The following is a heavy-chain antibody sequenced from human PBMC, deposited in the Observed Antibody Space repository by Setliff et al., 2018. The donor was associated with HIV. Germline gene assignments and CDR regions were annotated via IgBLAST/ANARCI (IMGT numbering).Heavy chain of an antibody. D-gene: IGHD6-19*01. CDR1: GYSFTSYW. J-gene: IGHJ4*02. CDR2: IYPGDSDT. CDR3: ARLSGNLAVAGNYYFDY. Sequence: GESLKISCKGSGYSFTSYWIGWVRQMPGKGLEWMGIIYPGDSDTRYSPSFQGQVTISADKSISTAYLQWSSLKASDTAMYCCARLSGNLAVAGNYYFDYWGQGTLVTSPQ. V-gene: IGHV5-51*01.